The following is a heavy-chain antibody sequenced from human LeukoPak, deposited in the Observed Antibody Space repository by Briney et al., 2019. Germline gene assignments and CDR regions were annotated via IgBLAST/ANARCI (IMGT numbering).Heavy chain of an antibody. CDR2: ISSVDST. V-gene: IGHV3-53*01. CDR1: GFTVSSNY. J-gene: IGHJ4*02. D-gene: IGHD5-18*01. CDR3: AKVWSDSNGWFHFDC. Sequence: PGGSLRLSCAASGFTVSSNYMSWVRQAPGKGLEWVSLISSVDSTNYADSVRGRFTISRDNFKNTLYLQMNSLTVEGTAIYYCAKVWSDSNGWFHFDCWGQGTLVTVSS.